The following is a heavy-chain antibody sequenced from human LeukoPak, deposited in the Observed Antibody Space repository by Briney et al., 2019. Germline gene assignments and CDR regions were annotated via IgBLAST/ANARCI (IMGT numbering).Heavy chain of an antibody. CDR3: TNRLLESFPLNY. V-gene: IGHV4-34*01. Sequence: SETLSLTCAVYGGSLSGDYWSWVRQPPGKCLEWIGEVNHRGDTNYSPSLKSRVTMSVVTSKKQFTLNLRSLTAADTAVYYCTNRLLESFPLNYWAQGTLVTVSS. J-gene: IGHJ4*02. CDR1: GGSLSGDY. CDR2: VNHRGDT. D-gene: IGHD3-3*01.